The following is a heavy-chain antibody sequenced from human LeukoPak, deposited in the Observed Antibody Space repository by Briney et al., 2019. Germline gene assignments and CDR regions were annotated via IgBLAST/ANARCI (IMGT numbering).Heavy chain of an antibody. V-gene: IGHV1-69*01. CDR2: INPIFGTA. Sequence: GASVKVSCKASGGTFSSYAISWVRQAPGQGLEWMGGINPIFGTANYAQKFQGRVTITADEPTSTAYMELSSLRSEDTAVYYCARDHSSGYYLLSLWGQGTLVTVSS. D-gene: IGHD3-22*01. CDR3: ARDHSSGYYLLSL. J-gene: IGHJ4*02. CDR1: GGTFSSYA.